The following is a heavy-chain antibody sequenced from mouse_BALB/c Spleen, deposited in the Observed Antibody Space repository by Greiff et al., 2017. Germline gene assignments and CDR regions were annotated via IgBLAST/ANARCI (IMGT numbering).Heavy chain of an antibody. J-gene: IGHJ2*01. CDR2: ISYSGST. CDR3: ASLRPPFDY. V-gene: IGHV3-2*02. CDR1: GYSITSDYA. Sequence: EVMLVESGPGLVKPSQSLSLTCTVTGYSITSDYAWNWIRQFPGNKLEWMGYISYSGSTSYNPSLKSRISITRDTSKNQFFLQLNSVTTEDTATYYCASLRPPFDYWGQGTTLTVSS. D-gene: IGHD6-1*01.